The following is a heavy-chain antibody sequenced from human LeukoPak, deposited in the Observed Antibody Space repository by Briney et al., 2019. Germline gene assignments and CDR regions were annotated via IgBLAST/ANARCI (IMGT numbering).Heavy chain of an antibody. CDR3: ARGHYYGSGTYDY. J-gene: IGHJ4*02. CDR1: GYTFTNHY. D-gene: IGHD3-10*01. Sequence: ASVKVSCKASGYTFTNHYMHWVRQAPGQGLEWVGWINPNSGGTNYAQKFQDRVTMTRDTSITTVYMALSRLRSDDTAVYYCARGHYYGSGTYDYWGQGTLVTVSS. CDR2: INPNSGGT. V-gene: IGHV1-2*02.